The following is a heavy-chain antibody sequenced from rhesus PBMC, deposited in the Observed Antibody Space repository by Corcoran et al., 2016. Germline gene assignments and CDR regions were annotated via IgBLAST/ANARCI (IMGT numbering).Heavy chain of an antibody. CDR2: INTVVCST. J-gene: IGHJ3*01. CDR3: ARDQQRLVPHDAFDF. D-gene: IGHD6-31*01. CDR1: GFTFGSYY. Sequence: EVQLVESGGGLVQHGGYLRRSCTGSGFTFGSYYMYWFSQAPGKGLEWVSAINTVVCSTLYTDSVKSRFTISKENAKNTLYRQMYSLRAEYTAVYYCARDQQRLVPHDAFDFWGQGLRVTLSS. V-gene: IGHV3-8*01.